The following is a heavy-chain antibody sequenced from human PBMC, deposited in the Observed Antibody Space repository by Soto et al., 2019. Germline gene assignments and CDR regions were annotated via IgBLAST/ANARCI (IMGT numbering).Heavy chain of an antibody. Sequence: ASVKVSCKASGYTFTSYGISWVRQAPGQGLERMGWISAYNGNTTYAQKLQGRVTMTTDTSTSTAYMELRSLRSDDTAVYYCARDRMEWERTRPPDYWGQGTLVTVSS. CDR2: ISAYNGNT. V-gene: IGHV1-18*01. D-gene: IGHD1-26*01. CDR1: GYTFTSYG. J-gene: IGHJ4*02. CDR3: ARDRMEWERTRPPDY.